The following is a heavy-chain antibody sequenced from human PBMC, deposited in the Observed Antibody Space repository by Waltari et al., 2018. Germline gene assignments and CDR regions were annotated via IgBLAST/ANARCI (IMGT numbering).Heavy chain of an antibody. Sequence: QVQLVASGGGVVQPGGSLRFSCVASGFTFSIYGMPWVCQAPGKGLEWVAFMTYDGDKKYYGDSMKGRFTISRDTSKNTLSLEMNTLRTDDTAVYYCARGNGYCISGVCKRWVDAWGQGILVTVSS. CDR2: MTYDGDKK. CDR1: GFTFSIYG. V-gene: IGHV3-30*02. D-gene: IGHD2-8*01. J-gene: IGHJ5*02. CDR3: ARGNGYCISGVCKRWVDA.